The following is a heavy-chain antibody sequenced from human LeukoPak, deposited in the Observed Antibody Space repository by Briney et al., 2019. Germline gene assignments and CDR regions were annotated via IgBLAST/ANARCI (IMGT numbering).Heavy chain of an antibody. V-gene: IGHV3-21*01. Sequence: GGSLILSCAAPGFTFSSYSMNWVRQAPGRGLEWVSSISSSSSYIYYAESVKGRFPISRDNAKNSLYLQMNSLRAEDTAVYYCARFAGHYDILTGYYTPYYFDYWGQGTLVSVSS. D-gene: IGHD3-9*01. CDR3: ARFAGHYDILTGYYTPYYFDY. CDR1: GFTFSSYS. CDR2: ISSSSSYI. J-gene: IGHJ4*02.